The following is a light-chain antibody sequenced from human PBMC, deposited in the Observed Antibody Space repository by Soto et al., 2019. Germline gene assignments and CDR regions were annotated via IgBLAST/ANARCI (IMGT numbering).Light chain of an antibody. CDR1: QSISIY. CDR2: AAS. J-gene: IGKJ1*01. CDR3: QQSYSTRWT. Sequence: DIQMTQSPSSLSASVGDRVTITCRASQSISIYLNWYQQKSGKAPKLLIYAASNMQSGVPSRFSGSGSGTDFTLTISSLQPEDFATYYGQQSYSTRWTFGQGTKVEIK. V-gene: IGKV1-39*01.